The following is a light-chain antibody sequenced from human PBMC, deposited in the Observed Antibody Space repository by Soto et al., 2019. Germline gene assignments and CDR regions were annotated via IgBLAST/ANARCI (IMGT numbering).Light chain of an antibody. CDR1: SSDVGGYNS. CDR2: EV. CDR3: SSYAGSGNWV. Sequence: QSALTQPPSASGSPGQSVTISCTRASSDVGGYNSVSWYQQHPGKAPKLILSEVNSGVPDRFSGSKSGNTASLTVSGLQAEDEADYYCSSYAGSGNWVFGGGTKLTVL. V-gene: IGLV2-8*01. J-gene: IGLJ3*02.